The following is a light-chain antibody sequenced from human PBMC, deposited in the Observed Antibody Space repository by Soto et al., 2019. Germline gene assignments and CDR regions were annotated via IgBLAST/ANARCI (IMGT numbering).Light chain of an antibody. J-gene: IGKJ1*01. CDR3: QQSSNIPWT. CDR1: QSVDRY. CDR2: STS. Sequence: DIQMTQSPSSLSASVGDSLTITCRASQSVDRYLSWYQQIPARAPKLLIYSTSTLVSGAPTRFRRRSSGTEFTLSISSLQREDFGTYFCQQSSNIPWTFGQGTKVEMK. V-gene: IGKV1-39*01.